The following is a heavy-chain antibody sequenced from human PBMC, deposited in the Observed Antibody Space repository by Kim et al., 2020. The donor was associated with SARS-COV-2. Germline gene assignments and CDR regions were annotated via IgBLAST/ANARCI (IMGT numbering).Heavy chain of an antibody. V-gene: IGHV1-3*01. Sequence: YSQKCQGRVTITRDTTASTAYMELSSLRSEDTAVYYCAREEMATTSSDYWGQGTLVTVSS. J-gene: IGHJ4*02. CDR3: AREEMATTSSDY. D-gene: IGHD5-12*01.